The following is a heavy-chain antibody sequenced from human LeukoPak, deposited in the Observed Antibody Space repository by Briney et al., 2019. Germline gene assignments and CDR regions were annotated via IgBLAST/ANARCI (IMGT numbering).Heavy chain of an antibody. Sequence: PSETLSLTCTVSGGSISSSSYYWGWIRQPPGKGLEWIGSIYYSGSTYYNPSLKSRVTISVDTSKNQFSLKLSSVTAADTAVYYCARQSHMVRVNYYMDVWGKGTTVTISS. CDR3: ARQSHMVRVNYYMDV. V-gene: IGHV4-39*01. D-gene: IGHD3-10*01. CDR2: IYYSGST. CDR1: GGSISSSSYY. J-gene: IGHJ6*03.